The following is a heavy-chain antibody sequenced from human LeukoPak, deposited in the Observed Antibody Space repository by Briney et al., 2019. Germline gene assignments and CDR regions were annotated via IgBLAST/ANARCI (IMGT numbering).Heavy chain of an antibody. CDR2: IYYSGST. Sequence: SETLSLTCTVSGGSISSYYWSWIRQPPGKGLEWIGYIYYSGSTNYNPSLKSRVTISVDTSKNQFSLKLSSVTAADTAVYYCARSITGISFDYWGQGTLVTVSS. V-gene: IGHV4-59*01. J-gene: IGHJ4*02. CDR3: ARSITGISFDY. D-gene: IGHD1-20*01. CDR1: GGSISSYY.